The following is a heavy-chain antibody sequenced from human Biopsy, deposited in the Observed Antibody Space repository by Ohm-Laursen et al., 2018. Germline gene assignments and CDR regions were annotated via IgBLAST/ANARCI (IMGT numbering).Heavy chain of an antibody. Sequence: TIQTLTLTRSFSGFSLSARGMCVSWIRQAPGKALEWLARVDWDDYKDYSASLQTKPSISKDTSNDQVVLTVNNVDPADTATYYCARTPILIVSAGLVYRHRRHLQGMDVWGQGIAVTVS. V-gene: IGHV2-70*11. CDR3: ARTPILIVSAGLVYRHRRHLQGMDV. CDR2: VDWDDYK. D-gene: IGHD6-13*01. J-gene: IGHJ6*02. CDR1: GFSLSARGMC.